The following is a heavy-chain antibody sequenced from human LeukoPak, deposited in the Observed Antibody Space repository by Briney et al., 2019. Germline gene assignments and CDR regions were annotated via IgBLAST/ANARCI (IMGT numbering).Heavy chain of an antibody. V-gene: IGHV3-9*03. CDR2: ISWHSGSI. J-gene: IGHJ3*02. CDR1: GFTFDDYA. Sequence: GGSLRLSCAASGFTFDDYAMHWVRQAPGKGLEWVSGISWHSGSIGYTDSVKGRFTISRDNAKNSLFPQMNSLRAEDMALYYCAKGHSSGYLDAFDIWGQGTMVTVSS. D-gene: IGHD3-22*01. CDR3: AKGHSSGYLDAFDI.